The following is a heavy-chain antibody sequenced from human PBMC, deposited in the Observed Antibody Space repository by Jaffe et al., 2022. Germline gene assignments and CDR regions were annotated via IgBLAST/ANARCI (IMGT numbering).Heavy chain of an antibody. CDR2: IKQDGSDK. Sequence: EVQLVESGGGLVQPGGSLRLSCAASGFTFSSYWMSWVRQAPGKGLEWVANIKQDGSDKYYVDSVRGRFTISRDNAKNSLFLQLSSLRAGDTAVYYCARSNSGYGANLPFDYWGQGTLVTVSS. CDR3: ARSNSGYGANLPFDY. CDR1: GFTFSSYW. J-gene: IGHJ4*02. D-gene: IGHD5-12*01. V-gene: IGHV3-7*05.